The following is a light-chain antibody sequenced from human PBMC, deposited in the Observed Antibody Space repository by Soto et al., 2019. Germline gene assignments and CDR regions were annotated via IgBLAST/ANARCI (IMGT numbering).Light chain of an antibody. CDR2: VNS. CDR3: QSYDSSLSGVV. J-gene: IGLJ2*01. V-gene: IGLV1-40*01. CDR1: SSNIGAGYD. Sequence: QSVLTQPPSVSGAPGQRVTISCTGSSSNIGAGYDVHWYQQLPGTAPKLLIYVNSNRPSGVPDRFSGSKSGTSASLAITGLQAEDEADYYCQSYDSSLSGVVFGEGTKLTVL.